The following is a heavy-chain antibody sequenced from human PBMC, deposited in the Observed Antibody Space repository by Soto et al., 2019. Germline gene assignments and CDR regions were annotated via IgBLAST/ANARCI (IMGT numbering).Heavy chain of an antibody. Sequence: SDTLSLTCTVSCASMITENYFWVWIRQSPRRGLELIGSISYSGRTYDNPSLQSRVTISIDASKNQFSLKLTSVTTADTAVYYCARRRASDYGGNHHPYYFDRWGQGALVTVSS. V-gene: IGHV4-39*01. CDR1: CASMITENYF. CDR2: ISYSGRT. J-gene: IGHJ4*02. CDR3: ARRRASDYGGNHHPYYFDR. D-gene: IGHD4-17*01.